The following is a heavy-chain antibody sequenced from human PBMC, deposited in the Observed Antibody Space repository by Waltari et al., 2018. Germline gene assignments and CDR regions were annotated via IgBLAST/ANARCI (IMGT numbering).Heavy chain of an antibody. V-gene: IGHV4-34*01. J-gene: IGHJ6*02. CDR3: ARGENGYYYGSGKNYAMDV. CDR2: IDFTGYR. Sequence: QVQLRQWGAGLLRPSETLSLNCAVDGGSFSGYYWTWFRQSPGKGVEWVGEIDFTGYRKYNSALESRVTLSDDMSTRQVYLTLNFVTAADSAVYFCARGENGYYYGSGKNYAMDVWGQGTPVTVSS. CDR1: GGSFSGYY. D-gene: IGHD3-10*01.